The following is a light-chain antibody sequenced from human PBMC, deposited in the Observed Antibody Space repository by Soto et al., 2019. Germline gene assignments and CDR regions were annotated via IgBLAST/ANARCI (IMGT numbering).Light chain of an antibody. Sequence: DIQMTQSPSTLSASVGDRVIITCRASQSISSWLAWYQQKPGKAPKLLIYDASSLESGVPSRFSGSGSGTEFTLTISSLQPDDFATYYCQQYNSYSYTFGQGTKLEIK. CDR1: QSISSW. CDR3: QQYNSYSYT. V-gene: IGKV1-5*01. J-gene: IGKJ2*01. CDR2: DAS.